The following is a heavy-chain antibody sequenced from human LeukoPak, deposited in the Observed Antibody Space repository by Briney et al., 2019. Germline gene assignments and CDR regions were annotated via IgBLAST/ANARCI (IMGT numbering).Heavy chain of an antibody. D-gene: IGHD5-18*01. J-gene: IGHJ4*02. Sequence: QTGGSLRLSCAASGFTFSSYAMHWVRQAPGKGLEWVAVISYDGSNKYYADSVKGRFTISRDNSKNTLYLQMNSLRAEDTAVYYCARERGYSYGSSLDYWGQGTLVTVSS. CDR3: ARERGYSYGSSLDY. CDR1: GFTFSSYA. V-gene: IGHV3-30*04. CDR2: ISYDGSNK.